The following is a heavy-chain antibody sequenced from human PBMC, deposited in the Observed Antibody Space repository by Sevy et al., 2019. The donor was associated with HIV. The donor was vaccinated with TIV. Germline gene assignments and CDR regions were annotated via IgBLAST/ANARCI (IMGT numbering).Heavy chain of an antibody. CDR2: ISFDGTDK. J-gene: IGHJ3*01. CDR3: VRETTMLPRGAFDF. D-gene: IGHD3-10*01. Sequence: GGSLRLSCAASGFTFSSYPMHWVRQAPGKGLEWVSFISFDGTDKYYADSVKCRFTINRDNSKNTLFLQMNSLRAEDTAFYYCVRETTMLPRGAFDFWGQGTMVTVSS. CDR1: GFTFSSYP. V-gene: IGHV3-30-3*01.